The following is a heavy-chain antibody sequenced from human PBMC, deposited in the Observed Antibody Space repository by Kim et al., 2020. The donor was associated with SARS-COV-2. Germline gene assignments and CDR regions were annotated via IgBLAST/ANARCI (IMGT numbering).Heavy chain of an antibody. V-gene: IGHV3-7*01. CDR1: GFTFSSYW. J-gene: IGHJ5*02. D-gene: IGHD1-20*01. CDR3: ARVPITGYNWFDP. Sequence: GGSLRLSCAASGFTFSSYWMSWVRQAPGKGLEWVANIKQDGSEKYYVDSVKGRFTISRDNAKNSLYLQMNSLRAEDTAVYYCARVPITGYNWFDPWGQGTLVTVSS. CDR2: IKQDGSEK.